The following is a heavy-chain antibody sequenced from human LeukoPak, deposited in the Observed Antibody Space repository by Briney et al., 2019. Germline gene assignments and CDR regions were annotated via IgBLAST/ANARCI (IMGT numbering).Heavy chain of an antibody. CDR2: IYTSGST. CDR1: GRSISSYY. CDR3: TGNYYYYMDV. J-gene: IGHJ6*03. Sequence: SETLTLTCTVSGRSISSYYWSWIRQPPGKGLEWIGYIYTSGSTNYNPSLKSRVTISVDTSKNQFSLKLGSVTAADTAVYYCTGNYYYYMDVWGKGTTVTVSS. V-gene: IGHV4-4*09. D-gene: IGHD1-14*01.